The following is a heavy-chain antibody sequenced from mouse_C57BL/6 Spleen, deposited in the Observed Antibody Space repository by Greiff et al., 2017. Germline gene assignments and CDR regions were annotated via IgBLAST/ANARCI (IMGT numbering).Heavy chain of an antibody. CDR3: ARLPDYYAMDY. CDR1: GYAFSSSW. V-gene: IGHV1-82*01. CDR2: IYPGDGDT. Sequence: VQLQQSGPELVKPGASVKISCKASGYAFSSSWMNWVKQRPGKGLEWIGRIYPGDGDTNYNGKFKGKATLTADKSSSTAYMQLSSLTSEDSVVYFCARLPDYYAMDYWGQGTSVTVSS. J-gene: IGHJ4*01.